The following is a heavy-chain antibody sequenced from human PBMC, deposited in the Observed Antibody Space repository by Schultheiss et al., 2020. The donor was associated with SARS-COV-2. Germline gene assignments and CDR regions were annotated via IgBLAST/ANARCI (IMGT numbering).Heavy chain of an antibody. Sequence: SGPTLVKPTQTLTLTCTFSGFSLSTNGMCVSWIRQPPGKALEWLALIDWDDDKFYSTSLKTRLTISKDTSKNQVVLTMTNMDPVDTGTYYCAHTPADDILTGFDYWGQGILVTVSS. J-gene: IGHJ4*02. CDR1: GFSLSTNGMC. CDR2: IDWDDDK. CDR3: AHTPADDILTGFDY. D-gene: IGHD3-9*01. V-gene: IGHV2-70*12.